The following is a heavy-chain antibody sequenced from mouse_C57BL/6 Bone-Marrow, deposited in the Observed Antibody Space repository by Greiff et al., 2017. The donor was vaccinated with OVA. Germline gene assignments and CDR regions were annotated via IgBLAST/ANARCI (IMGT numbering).Heavy chain of an antibody. D-gene: IGHD1-2*01. V-gene: IGHV1-76*01. Sequence: QVQLQQSGAEVVRPGASVKLSCKASGYTFTDHYINWVKQRPGQGLEWIARIYPGSGNTYYNEKFKGKATLTAEKSSNTAYMQLSSLTSEDSAVYVCARDEGYFFEYWGQGTTLTVSS. CDR3: ARDEGYFFEY. CDR2: IYPGSGNT. J-gene: IGHJ2*01. CDR1: GYTFTDHY.